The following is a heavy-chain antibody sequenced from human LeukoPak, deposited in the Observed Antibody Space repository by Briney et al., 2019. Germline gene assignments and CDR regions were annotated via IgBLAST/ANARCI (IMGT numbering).Heavy chain of an antibody. V-gene: IGHV4-39*07. CDR2: IYYSGST. Sequence: RSETLSLTCTVSGGSISSSSYYWGWVRQPPGKGLEWIGNIYYSGSTYYNPSLKSRVTISVDTSKNQFSLKLSSVTAADTAVYYCARDNSAFDYWGQGTLVTVSS. J-gene: IGHJ4*02. CDR1: GGSISSSSYY. D-gene: IGHD4-23*01. CDR3: ARDNSAFDY.